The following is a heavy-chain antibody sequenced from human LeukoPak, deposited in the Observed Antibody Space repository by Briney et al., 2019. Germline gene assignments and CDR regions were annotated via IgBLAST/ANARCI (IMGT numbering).Heavy chain of an antibody. D-gene: IGHD3-22*01. V-gene: IGHV3-30*03. Sequence: PGGSLRLSCAASGFTFSSYGMHWVRQAPGKGLEWVAVISYDGSTKDYADSLKGRFTISRDNSKNTLYLQMNSLRAEDTAVYYCARDYYDSSGYHQVSYWGQGTLVTVSS. CDR3: ARDYYDSSGYHQVSY. CDR1: GFTFSSYG. J-gene: IGHJ4*02. CDR2: ISYDGSTK.